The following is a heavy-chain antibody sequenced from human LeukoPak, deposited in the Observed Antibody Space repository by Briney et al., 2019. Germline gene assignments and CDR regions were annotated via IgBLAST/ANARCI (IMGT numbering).Heavy chain of an antibody. D-gene: IGHD3-10*01. Sequence: GGSLRLSCAASGFAFSTNGMSWVRQAPGKGLEWVSTINNNGRETYYADSVKGRFTISRDNAKNSLYLQMNSLRAEDMALYYCAKGVFGELSSSFDYWGQGTLVTVSS. CDR2: INNNGRET. CDR1: GFAFSTNG. J-gene: IGHJ4*02. CDR3: AKGVFGELSSSFDY. V-gene: IGHV3-21*04.